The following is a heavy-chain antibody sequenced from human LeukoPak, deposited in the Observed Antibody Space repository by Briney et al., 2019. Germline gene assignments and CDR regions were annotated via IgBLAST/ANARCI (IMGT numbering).Heavy chain of an antibody. D-gene: IGHD2-15*01. V-gene: IGHV4-34*01. Sequence: SETLSLTCAVYGGSFSGYYWSWIRQPPGKELEWIGEINHSGSTNYNPSLKSRVTISVDTSKNQFSLKLSSVTAADTAVYYCARGVAYWGQGTLVTVSS. CDR1: GGSFSGYY. CDR2: INHSGST. CDR3: ARGVAY. J-gene: IGHJ4*02.